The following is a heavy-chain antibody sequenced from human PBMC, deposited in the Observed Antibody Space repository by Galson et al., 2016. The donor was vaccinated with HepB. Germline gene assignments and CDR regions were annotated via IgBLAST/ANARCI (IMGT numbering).Heavy chain of an antibody. V-gene: IGHV3-23*01. CDR2: IGGSGDGT. J-gene: IGHJ4*02. CDR3: SKRALHYGSGIDY. Sequence: SLRLSCAASGFTLSSYAMTWVRQAPGKGLEWVSAIGGSGDGTYYADSVKGRFTISRDNSKNTLYLEMNSLRAEDTAVYFCSKRALHYGSGIDYWGQGILVTVSS. CDR1: GFTLSSYA. D-gene: IGHD3-10*01.